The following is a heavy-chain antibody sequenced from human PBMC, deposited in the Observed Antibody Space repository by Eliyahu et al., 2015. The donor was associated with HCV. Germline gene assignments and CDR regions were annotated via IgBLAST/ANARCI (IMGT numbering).Heavy chain of an antibody. CDR3: ATPGSVAYYYGMDV. CDR1: GYXXXXYY. Sequence: EVQLVQSGAEVKKPGATVKLYCKXXGYXXXXYYMHWLQQAPGKGLEWMGLVDPEDGXTIYAEKFQGRVTITADTSTDTAYMELSSLRSEDTAVYYCATPGSVAYYYGMDVWGQGTTVTVSS. CDR2: VDPEDGXT. J-gene: IGHJ6*02. V-gene: IGHV1-69-2*01. D-gene: IGHD2-15*01.